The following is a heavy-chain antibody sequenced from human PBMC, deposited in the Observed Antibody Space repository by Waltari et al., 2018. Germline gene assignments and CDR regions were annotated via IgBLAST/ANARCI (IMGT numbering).Heavy chain of an antibody. Sequence: EVQLEESGGGLIQPGGSLRLSCAASGFTVSSNYMSWVRQAPGKGLEWVSVIYSGGSIYYADSVKGRFTSSRGNSKNTVYLQMNSLRVEDTAVYYCAREAPGYFDLWGRGTLVTVSS. CDR3: AREAPGYFDL. CDR2: IYSGGSI. CDR1: GFTVSSNY. J-gene: IGHJ2*01. V-gene: IGHV3-53*01.